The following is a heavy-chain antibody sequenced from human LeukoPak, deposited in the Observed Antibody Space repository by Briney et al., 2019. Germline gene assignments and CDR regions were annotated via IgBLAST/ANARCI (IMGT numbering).Heavy chain of an antibody. CDR2: FDVEDGEI. D-gene: IGHD3-3*01. Sequence: ASVKVSCKVSGYTLTQLSVHWVRQAPGKGLEWMGGFDVEDGEIIYAQKFQGRVTMTEDTSTDTAYMELSSLRSEDTAVYYCATNRQIMILGVVIMPAFDIWGQGTMVTVS. CDR1: GYTLTQLS. CDR3: ATNRQIMILGVVIMPAFDI. J-gene: IGHJ3*02. V-gene: IGHV1-24*01.